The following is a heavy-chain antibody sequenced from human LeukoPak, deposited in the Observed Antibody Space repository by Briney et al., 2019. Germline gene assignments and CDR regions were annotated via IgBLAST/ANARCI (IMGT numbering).Heavy chain of an antibody. CDR1: GGSFSGYY. J-gene: IGHJ1*01. CDR3: ARASSGWYRAEYFQH. CDR2: INHSGST. D-gene: IGHD6-19*01. Sequence: SETLSLTCAVYGGSFSGYYWSWIRQPPGKGLEWIGEINHSGSTNYNPSLKSRVTISVDTSKNQFSLKLSSVTAADTAVYYCARASSGWYRAEYFQHWGQGSLVTVSS. V-gene: IGHV4-34*01.